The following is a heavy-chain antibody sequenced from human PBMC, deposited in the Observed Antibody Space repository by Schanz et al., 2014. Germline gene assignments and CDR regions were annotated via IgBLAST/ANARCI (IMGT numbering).Heavy chain of an antibody. D-gene: IGHD5-12*01. CDR2: ISGSGGST. CDR1: GFTFSSYA. V-gene: IGHV3-23*04. CDR3: ARKVVATIGGYYDN. Sequence: EVQLVESGGGVVQPGGSLRLSCLASGFTFSSYAMSWVRQAPGKGLEWVSAISGSGGSTYYADSAKGRFTISRDNSKSTLYVEMNSLRVEDTAVYYCARKVVATIGGYYDNWGQGTLVIVSS. J-gene: IGHJ4*02.